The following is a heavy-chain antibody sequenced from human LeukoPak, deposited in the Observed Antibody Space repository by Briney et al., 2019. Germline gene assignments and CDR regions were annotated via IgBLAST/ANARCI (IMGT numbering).Heavy chain of an antibody. V-gene: IGHV4-59*01. CDR1: GGSISNYY. CDR2: IYYSGST. D-gene: IGHD6-13*01. Sequence: SETLSLTCTVSGGSISNYYWSWIRQPPGKGLEWIGYIYYSGSTNYNPSLKSRVTISVDTSKNQFSLKLSSVTAADTAVYYCARGGAAAGTVDYWGQGTLVTVSS. J-gene: IGHJ4*02. CDR3: ARGGAAAGTVDY.